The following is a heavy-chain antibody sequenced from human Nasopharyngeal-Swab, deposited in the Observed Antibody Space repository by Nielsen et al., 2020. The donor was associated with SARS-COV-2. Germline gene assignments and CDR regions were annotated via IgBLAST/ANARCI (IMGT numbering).Heavy chain of an antibody. J-gene: IGHJ5*02. CDR3: AREDKGLLWFGELLLRWFDP. CDR1: GGSISSSSYY. CDR2: IYYTEST. Sequence: GSLRLSCTVSGGSISSSSYYWGWIRQPPGKGLEWIGSIYYTESTYYTPSLKSRVTISIDTSKNQFSLKLSSVTAADTAVYFCAREDKGLLWFGELLLRWFDPWGQGTLVTVSS. D-gene: IGHD3-10*01. V-gene: IGHV4-39*07.